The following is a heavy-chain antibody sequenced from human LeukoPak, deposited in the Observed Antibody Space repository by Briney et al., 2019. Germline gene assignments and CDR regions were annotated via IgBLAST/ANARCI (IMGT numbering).Heavy chain of an antibody. V-gene: IGHV3-48*03. CDR3: AREIVSAVAGNFDY. J-gene: IGHJ4*02. CDR2: ISNSDGTR. Sequence: PGGSLRLSCAASGFTFSSYEMNWVRQAPGKGLEWVSYISNSDGTRAYADSVKGRFTISRDNAKNSLYLEMNSLRAEDTAVYYCAREIVSAVAGNFDYWGQGTLVTVFS. CDR1: GFTFSSYE. D-gene: IGHD6-19*01.